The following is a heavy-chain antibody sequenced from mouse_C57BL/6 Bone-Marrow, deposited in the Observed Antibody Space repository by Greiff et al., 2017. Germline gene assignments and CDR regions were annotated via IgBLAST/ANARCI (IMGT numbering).Heavy chain of an antibody. V-gene: IGHV1-69*01. Sequence: QVQLQQHGAELVMPGASVKLSCKASGYTFTSYWMHWVKQRPGQGLEWIGEIDPSDSYTNYNQKVKGKSTLTVDKSSSTAYMQLSSLTSEDSAVYYCARGGGNWYFDVWGTGTTVTVSS. CDR2: IDPSDSYT. CDR1: GYTFTSYW. J-gene: IGHJ1*03. CDR3: ARGGGNWYFDV.